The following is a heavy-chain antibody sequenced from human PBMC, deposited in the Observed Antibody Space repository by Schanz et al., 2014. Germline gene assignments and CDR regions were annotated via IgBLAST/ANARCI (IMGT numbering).Heavy chain of an antibody. CDR3: ARVDYGGHFDY. CDR2: IGGSDGNT. CDR1: GYTFTRSG. D-gene: IGHD4-17*01. V-gene: IGHV1-18*01. J-gene: IGHJ4*02. Sequence: QVQLVQSGGEVKTPGASVKVSCKASGYTFTRSGISWVRQAPGQGLEWMGWIGGSDGNTNFAQKFQGRVTMTTDTSTSTVYMELRSLTSDDSAVYYCARVDYGGHFDYWGQGTLVTVSS.